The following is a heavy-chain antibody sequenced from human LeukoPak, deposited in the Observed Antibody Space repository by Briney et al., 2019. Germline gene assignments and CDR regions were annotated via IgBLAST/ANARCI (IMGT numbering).Heavy chain of an antibody. Sequence: ASVKVSCKASGYTFTGYYMHWVRQAPGQGLEWMGWINPNSGGTNYAQKFQGRVTMTRDTSISTAYMELSRLRSDDTAVYYCARSSWSSWATIAAAGTFFDYWGQGTLVTVSS. D-gene: IGHD6-13*01. CDR1: GYTFTGYY. V-gene: IGHV1-2*02. CDR2: INPNSGGT. J-gene: IGHJ4*02. CDR3: ARSSWSSWATIAAAGTFFDY.